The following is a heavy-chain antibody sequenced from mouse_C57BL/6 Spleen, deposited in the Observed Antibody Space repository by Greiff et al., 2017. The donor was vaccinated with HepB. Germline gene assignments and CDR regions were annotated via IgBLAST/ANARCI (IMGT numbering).Heavy chain of an antibody. V-gene: IGHV1-52*01. J-gene: IGHJ1*03. D-gene: IGHD1-1*01. CDR2: IDPSDSET. CDR3: ARDTTVVEDWYFDV. Sequence: VQLQQPGAELVRPGSSVKLSCKASGYTFTSYWMHWVKQRPIQGLEWIGNIDPSDSETHYNQKFKDKATLTVDKSSSTAYMQLSSLTSEDSAVYYCARDTTVVEDWYFDVWGTGTTVTVSS. CDR1: GYTFTSYW.